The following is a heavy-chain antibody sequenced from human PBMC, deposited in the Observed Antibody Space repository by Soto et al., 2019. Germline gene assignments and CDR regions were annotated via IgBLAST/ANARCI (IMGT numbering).Heavy chain of an antibody. Sequence: QVQLVQSGAEVKKPGASVKVSCKASGYTFTTYGISWVRQAPGQGLEWMGWISAYSGSTKFAQKLQGRVTMTTDTSTTTAYMELRSLTSDDTAVYYCAIDFTKSSSWPYYIDYWGQGTLVTVSS. CDR1: GYTFTTYG. CDR2: ISAYSGST. J-gene: IGHJ4*02. V-gene: IGHV1-18*01. CDR3: AIDFTKSSSWPYYIDY. D-gene: IGHD6-13*01.